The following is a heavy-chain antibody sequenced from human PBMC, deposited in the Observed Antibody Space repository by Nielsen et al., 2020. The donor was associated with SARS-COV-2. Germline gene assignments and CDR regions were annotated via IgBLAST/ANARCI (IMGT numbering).Heavy chain of an antibody. V-gene: IGHV3-9*01. CDR3: AKAQAYDSSGYYSITYYFDY. CDR2: INWNSGSI. CDR1: GFTFDDYA. J-gene: IGHJ4*02. Sequence: SLKISCAASGFTFDDYAMHWVRQAPGKGLEWVSGINWNSGSIVYADSVKSRFTISRDNAKSSLYLQMNSLRAEDTALYYCAKAQAYDSSGYYSITYYFDYWGQGTLVTVSS. D-gene: IGHD3-22*01.